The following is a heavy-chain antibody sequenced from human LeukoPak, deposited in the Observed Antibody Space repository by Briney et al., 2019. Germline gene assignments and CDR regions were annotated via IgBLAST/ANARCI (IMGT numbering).Heavy chain of an antibody. CDR2: ISYDGSKK. CDR1: GFTFSSYG. D-gene: IGHD2-15*01. J-gene: IGHJ4*02. Sequence: GGSLRLSCAASGFTFSSYGMHWVRQAPGKGLEWVAVISYDGSKKYYADSVKGRFTISRDNSKNTLYLQMNSLRAEDTAVYYCAKGVGYCSGGSCQQFDYWGQGTLVTVSS. CDR3: AKGVGYCSGGSCQQFDY. V-gene: IGHV3-30*18.